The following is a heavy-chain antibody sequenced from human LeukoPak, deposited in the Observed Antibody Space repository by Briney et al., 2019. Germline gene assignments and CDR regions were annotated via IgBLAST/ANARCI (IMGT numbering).Heavy chain of an antibody. CDR2: ISYSGST. V-gene: IGHV4-31*03. D-gene: IGHD3-22*01. Sequence: PSETLSLTCTVSGGSVSSGGYYWSWIRQRPRRGLEWIGYISYSGSTYYNPSLKSRSTISQDTSKNQFSLKLNSVTAADAAVYYCAKSNYDSSGFGYFDFWGQGTLVTVSS. CDR1: GGSVSSGGYY. J-gene: IGHJ4*02. CDR3: AKSNYDSSGFGYFDF.